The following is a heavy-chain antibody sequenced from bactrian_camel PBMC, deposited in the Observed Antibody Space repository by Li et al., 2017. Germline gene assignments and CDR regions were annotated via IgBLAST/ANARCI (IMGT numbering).Heavy chain of an antibody. CDR1: GFTFSSYA. CDR3: AALTDPVTYYDPYPVVTANFGY. CDR2: IGGST. V-gene: IGHV3S40*01. D-gene: IGHD2*01. Sequence: VQLVESGGGLVQPGGSLRLSCAASGFTFSSYAMSWVRQAPGKGLEWVSSIGGSTDYADSANGRFTISTDGAKNTVYLQLNDLKIEDTAMYYCAALTDPVTYYDPYPVVTANFGYWGQGTQVTVS. J-gene: IGHJ6*01.